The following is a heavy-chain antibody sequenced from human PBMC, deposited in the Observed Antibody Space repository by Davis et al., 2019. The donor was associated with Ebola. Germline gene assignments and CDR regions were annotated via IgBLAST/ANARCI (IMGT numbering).Heavy chain of an antibody. CDR3: ATIDPLVAGYYFGS. V-gene: IGHV4-61*01. CDR2: VHYNGAT. CDR1: GASVTSNNYH. D-gene: IGHD6-19*01. J-gene: IGHJ4*02. Sequence: PGGSLRLSCTVSGASVTSNNYHWTWIRQPPGRELEWIAYVHYNGATDYKPPLKSRVTMSLDTSNNQFSLKLSSVTAADTALYYCATIDPLVAGYYFGSWGQGTLVTVSS.